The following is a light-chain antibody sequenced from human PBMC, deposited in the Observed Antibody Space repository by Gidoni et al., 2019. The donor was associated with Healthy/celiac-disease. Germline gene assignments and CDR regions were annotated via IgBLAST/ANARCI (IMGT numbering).Light chain of an antibody. J-gene: IGKJ5*01. CDR3: QQYNNWPSIT. CDR1: QSVSSN. Sequence: EIVITQSPATLSVSPGERATLYCRASQSVSSNLAWYQQKPGQAPRLLIYGASTRATGIPARFSDSGSGTEFTLTISSLQSEDFAVYYCQQYNNWPSITFGQGTRLEIK. V-gene: IGKV3-15*01. CDR2: GAS.